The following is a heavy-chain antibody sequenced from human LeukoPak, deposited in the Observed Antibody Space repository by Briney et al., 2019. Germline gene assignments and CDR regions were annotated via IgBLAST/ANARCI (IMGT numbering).Heavy chain of an antibody. CDR2: ISGSGGST. J-gene: IGHJ6*02. D-gene: IGHD2-2*01. CDR1: GFTFSIHA. Sequence: SGGSLRLSCAASGFTFSIHAMSWVRQAPGKGLEWVSAISGSGGSTYYADSVKGRFTISRDNSKNTLYLQMNSLRAEDTAVYYCAKGDSSIVVGVGMDVWGQGTTVTVSS. CDR3: AKGDSSIVVGVGMDV. V-gene: IGHV3-23*01.